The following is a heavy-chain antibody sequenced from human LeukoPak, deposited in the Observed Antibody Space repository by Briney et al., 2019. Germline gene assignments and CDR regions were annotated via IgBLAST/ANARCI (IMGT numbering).Heavy chain of an antibody. V-gene: IGHV3-7*03. CDR1: GFTFISYW. Sequence: GGSLRLSCAASGFTFISYWMSWVRQAPGKGREWVANIKQDGSEKYYVDSVKGRFTISRDNAKNSLYLQMNSLRAEDTAVYYCARGLLRYFDCLSNLFDYWGQGTLVTVSS. D-gene: IGHD3-9*01. CDR3: ARGLLRYFDCLSNLFDY. CDR2: IKQDGSEK. J-gene: IGHJ4*02.